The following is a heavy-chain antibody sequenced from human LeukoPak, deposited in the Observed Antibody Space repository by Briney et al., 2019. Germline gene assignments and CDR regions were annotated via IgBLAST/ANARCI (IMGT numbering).Heavy chain of an antibody. Sequence: GGSLRLSCAASGLPFSIYAMSWVRQAPGKGLEWVSAISDSGASTYYADSVKGRFTISRDNSKNTLYLQMNSLRAEDTAVYYCAREGYEGRDYWGPGTLVTVSS. CDR3: AREGYEGRDY. D-gene: IGHD3-3*01. J-gene: IGHJ4*02. V-gene: IGHV3-23*01. CDR1: GLPFSIYA. CDR2: ISDSGAST.